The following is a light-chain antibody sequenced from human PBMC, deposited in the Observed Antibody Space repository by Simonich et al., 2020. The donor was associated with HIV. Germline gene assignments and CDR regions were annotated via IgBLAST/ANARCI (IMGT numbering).Light chain of an antibody. CDR1: QSVSGN. Sequence: EIVMTQSPATLSVSLGERATLSCRASQSVSGNLAWYQQKPGQAPRLLIYGASTRAGGIPARFSGSGSGTEFTLTISSLQSEDFAVYYCQHYNKWPPWTFGQGTKVEIK. J-gene: IGKJ1*01. V-gene: IGKV3-15*01. CDR2: GAS. CDR3: QHYNKWPPWT.